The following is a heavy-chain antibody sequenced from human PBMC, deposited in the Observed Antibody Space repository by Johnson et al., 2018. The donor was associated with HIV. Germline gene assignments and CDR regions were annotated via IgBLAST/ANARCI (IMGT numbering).Heavy chain of an antibody. D-gene: IGHD1-26*01. CDR3: AKDKAVGATHYFAFDI. J-gene: IGHJ3*02. V-gene: IGHV3-23*04. CDR1: GFTFSIYA. Sequence: ELLVESGGGVVQPGRSLRLSCAVSGFTFSIYAMSWVRQAPGKGLEWVSTISASGGSTYYADSVKGRFTISRDNSKDTLYLQMNSLRAEDTAVYYCAKDKAVGATHYFAFDIWGQGTMVTVSS. CDR2: ISASGGST.